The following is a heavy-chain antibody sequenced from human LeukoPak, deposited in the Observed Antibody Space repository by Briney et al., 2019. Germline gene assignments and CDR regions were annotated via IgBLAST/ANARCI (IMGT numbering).Heavy chain of an antibody. CDR3: ARIRDGYNDAYDI. V-gene: IGHV1-69*13. D-gene: IGHD5-24*01. J-gene: IGHJ3*02. Sequence: ASVKVSCKASGGTFSSYAISWVRQAPGQGLEWMGGIIPIFGAANYAQKFQGRVTITADESTSTAYMELSSLRSEDTAVYYCARIRDGYNDAYDIWGQGTMVTVSS. CDR2: IIPIFGAA. CDR1: GGTFSSYA.